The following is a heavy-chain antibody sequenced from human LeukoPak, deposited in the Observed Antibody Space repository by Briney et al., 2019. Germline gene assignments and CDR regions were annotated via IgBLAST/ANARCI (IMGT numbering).Heavy chain of an antibody. V-gene: IGHV1-2*06. D-gene: IGHD3-10*01. CDR1: GYSFTDYY. CDR2: INPKRGGT. CDR3: ALLWFGELWTKDY. J-gene: IGHJ4*02. Sequence: ASVKVSCKASGYSFTDYYMHWVRQAPGQGLEWMGRINPKRGGTNYAQKFQGRVTLTRDTSISTAHMELSRLTSDDTAVYYCALLWFGELWTKDYWGQGTLITVSS.